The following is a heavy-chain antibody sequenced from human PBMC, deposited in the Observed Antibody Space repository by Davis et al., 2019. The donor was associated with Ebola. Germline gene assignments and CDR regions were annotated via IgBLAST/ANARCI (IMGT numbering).Heavy chain of an antibody. CDR3: ASSGYSGYDLSSYYFDY. D-gene: IGHD5-12*01. Sequence: GSLRLSCTVSGGSISSYYWSWIRQPPGKGLEWIGYIYYSGSTNYNPSLKSRVTISVDKSKNQFSLKLSSVTAADTAVYYCASSGYSGYDLSSYYFDYWGQGTLVTVSS. CDR1: GGSISSYY. CDR2: IYYSGST. J-gene: IGHJ4*02. V-gene: IGHV4-59*12.